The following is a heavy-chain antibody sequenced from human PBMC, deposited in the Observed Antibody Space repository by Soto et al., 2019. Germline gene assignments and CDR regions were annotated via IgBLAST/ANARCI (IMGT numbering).Heavy chain of an antibody. J-gene: IGHJ4*02. D-gene: IGHD6-13*01. CDR2: IHYSGSA. CDR1: GSSIIGYY. CDR3: AHPGNMAPAGYYFDY. V-gene: IGHV4-59*03. Sequence: SETLSLTCTFSGSSIIGYYWTWIRQSPERGLEWIGYIHYSGSANYNPSLNSRLTMSVDRSKSQFSMKLASVTAADTATYYCAHPGNMAPAGYYFDYWGQGTLVTVSS.